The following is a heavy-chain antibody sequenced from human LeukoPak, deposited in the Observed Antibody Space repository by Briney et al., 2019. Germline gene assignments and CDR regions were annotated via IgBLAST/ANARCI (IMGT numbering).Heavy chain of an antibody. D-gene: IGHD4-17*01. CDR2: ITANGGYT. CDR3: AKDPNGDYIGAFDF. V-gene: IGHV3-23*01. J-gene: IGHJ3*01. CDR1: AFSFSKFA. Sequence: LPGGSLRLSCAASAFSFSKFALIWVRQAPGKGLEWVSAITANGGYTLYADAVKGRFTVSRDKSKNTLYLQINCLRPEDTAMYYCAKDPNGDYIGAFDFWGQGTMVTVSS.